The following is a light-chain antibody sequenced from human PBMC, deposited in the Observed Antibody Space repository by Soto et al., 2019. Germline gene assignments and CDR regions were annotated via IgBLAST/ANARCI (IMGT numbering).Light chain of an antibody. CDR2: AAS. CDR3: LTYNSGLWT. J-gene: IGKJ1*01. CDR1: RDITNP. V-gene: IGKV1-27*01. Sequence: DIQMTQSQSSLSASVGDRVTFTCRASRDITNPLAWYQQKPGKVPKLLIYAASTLQSGVPSRFSGSGSGTDFTLTIGSLQPEDVATYFCLTYNSGLWTFGQGTKVEIK.